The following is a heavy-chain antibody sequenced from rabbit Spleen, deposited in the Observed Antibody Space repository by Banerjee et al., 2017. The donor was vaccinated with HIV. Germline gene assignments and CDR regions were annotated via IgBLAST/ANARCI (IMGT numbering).Heavy chain of an antibody. CDR3: ARDSGGTYYLDRSNL. CDR2: IWTGSGGT. J-gene: IGHJ4*01. CDR1: GFSFSTSYW. Sequence: QEQLVEYGGDLVQPEGSLTFTCKASGFSFSTSYWICWVRQAPGKGLEWIGCIWTGSGGTYYASWAKGRFIISKTSSTTVTLQMTSLTAADTATYFCARDSGGTYYLDRSNLWGPGTLVTVS. V-gene: IGHV1S45*01. D-gene: IGHD1-1*01.